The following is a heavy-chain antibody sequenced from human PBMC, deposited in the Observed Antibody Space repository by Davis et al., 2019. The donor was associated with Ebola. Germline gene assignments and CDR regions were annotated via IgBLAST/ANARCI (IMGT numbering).Heavy chain of an antibody. V-gene: IGHV1-69*13. CDR2: LIPIFGTP. CDR1: GGTLRTHG. D-gene: IGHD2-15*01. Sequence: AASVKVSCKAAGGTLRTHGISWVRQAPGQGLEWMGGLIPIFGTPNFQGRVTIVADESTSTAYVELSSLKSDDTAVYYCARGGYCSGGSCCYFDYWGQGTLVTVSS. CDR3: ARGGYCSGGSCCYFDY. J-gene: IGHJ4*02.